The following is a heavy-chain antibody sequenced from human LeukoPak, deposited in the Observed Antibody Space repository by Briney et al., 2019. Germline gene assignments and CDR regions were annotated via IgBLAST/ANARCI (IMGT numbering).Heavy chain of an antibody. Sequence: SETLSLTCAVSGGSISSGGYSWSWIRQPPGKGLEWIGYIYHSGSTYYNPSLKSRVTISVDTSKNQFSLKLSSVTAADTAVYYCARSMGYCSSTSCPSYYFDYWGQGTLVTVSS. V-gene: IGHV4-30-2*02. J-gene: IGHJ4*02. CDR3: ARSMGYCSSTSCPSYYFDY. CDR2: IYHSGST. CDR1: GGSISSGGYS. D-gene: IGHD2-2*01.